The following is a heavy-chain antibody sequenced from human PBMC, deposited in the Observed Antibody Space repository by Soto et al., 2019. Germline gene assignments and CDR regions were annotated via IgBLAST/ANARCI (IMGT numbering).Heavy chain of an antibody. Sequence: HTLSLTCAISGDSVSSNSAAWNWIRQSPSRGLEWLGRTYYRSKWYNDYAVSVKSRITINPDTSKNQFSLQLNSVTPEDTAVYYCARIIAAAGREWFDPWGQGTLVTVSS. J-gene: IGHJ5*02. CDR3: ARIIAAAGREWFDP. D-gene: IGHD6-13*01. CDR2: TYYRSKWYN. CDR1: GDSVSSNSAA. V-gene: IGHV6-1*01.